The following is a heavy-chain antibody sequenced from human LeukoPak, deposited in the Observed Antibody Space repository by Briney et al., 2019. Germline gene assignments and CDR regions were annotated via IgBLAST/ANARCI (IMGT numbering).Heavy chain of an antibody. Sequence: SDTLSLTCTVSGGSLSSRSYYWGWLRQPPGKRLEWIGHIYYSGSTKYNPSLKSRVTISVDTSKNQLSLKLTSVTAADTAVYYCARHASVSGNWPRPLDSWGQGSLVTVSS. CDR2: IYYSGST. CDR1: GGSLSSRSYY. J-gene: IGHJ4*02. V-gene: IGHV4-39*01. D-gene: IGHD6-19*01. CDR3: ARHASVSGNWPRPLDS.